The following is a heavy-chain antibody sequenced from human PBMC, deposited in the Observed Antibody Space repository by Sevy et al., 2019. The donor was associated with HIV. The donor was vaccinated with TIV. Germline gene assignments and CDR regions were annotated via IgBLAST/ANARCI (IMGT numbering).Heavy chain of an antibody. D-gene: IGHD3-10*01. V-gene: IGHV3-30*18. Sequence: GGCLRLSCAASGFTFSSYAIHWVRQAPGKGLEWMAVISYDGNNKYYADSVRGRFSVSRDNSKNTLYVHMNSLRAEDTAVHYCAKDHNLWSEGGFLHHWGQGTLVTVSS. CDR2: ISYDGNNK. CDR3: AKDHNLWSEGGFLHH. CDR1: GFTFSSYA. J-gene: IGHJ1*01.